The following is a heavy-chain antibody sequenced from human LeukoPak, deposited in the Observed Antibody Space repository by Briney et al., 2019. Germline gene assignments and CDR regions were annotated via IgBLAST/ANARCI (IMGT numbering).Heavy chain of an antibody. CDR2: ISGSGGST. J-gene: IGHJ4*02. D-gene: IGHD3-22*01. Sequence: GGSLRLSCAVSGITLSNYGMSWVRQAPGKGLERVAGISGSGGSTNYAESVKGRFTISRDNRTNTLFLQMNSLRAEDTAVYFCAKRGVVIRVILVGFHKEAYYFDSWGQGALVTVSS. CDR1: GITLSNYG. V-gene: IGHV3-23*01. CDR3: AKRGVVIRVILVGFHKEAYYFDS.